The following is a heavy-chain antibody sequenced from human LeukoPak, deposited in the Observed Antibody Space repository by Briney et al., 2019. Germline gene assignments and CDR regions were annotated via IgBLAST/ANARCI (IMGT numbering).Heavy chain of an antibody. CDR3: ARTQPGIAVAGTYDY. CDR1: GGSISSGSYY. CDR2: IYTSGST. J-gene: IGHJ4*02. D-gene: IGHD6-19*01. V-gene: IGHV4-61*02. Sequence: SQTLSLTCTVSGGSISSGSYYWSWIRQPAGKGLECIGRIYTSGSTNYNPSLKSRVTISVDTSKNQFSLKLSSVTAADTAVYYCARTQPGIAVAGTYDYWGQGTLVTVSS.